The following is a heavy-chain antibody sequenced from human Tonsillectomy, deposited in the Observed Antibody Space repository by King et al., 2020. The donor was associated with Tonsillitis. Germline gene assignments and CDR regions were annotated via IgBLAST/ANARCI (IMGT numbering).Heavy chain of an antibody. CDR2: ISIYKGNP. J-gene: IGHJ4*02. Sequence: QLVQSGAEMKVPGASVKVSCKASDYPFSTFGINWVRQDPGQGLEWMGWISIYKGNPNYPQKLQGRVTMTTDTSTSTAYMELRSLRSDDTAVYYCARNRATMIPYYFDYWGQGTLVAVSP. CDR3: ARNRATMIPYYFDY. V-gene: IGHV1-18*01. D-gene: IGHD3-22*01. CDR1: DYPFSTFG.